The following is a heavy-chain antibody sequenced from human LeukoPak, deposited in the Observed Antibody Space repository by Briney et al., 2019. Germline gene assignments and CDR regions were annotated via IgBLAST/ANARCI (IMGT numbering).Heavy chain of an antibody. CDR1: GGSISNYY. CDR2: IYPTGNT. V-gene: IGHV4-4*07. CDR3: ARRAYYYKSSGYLMSGDAFDI. J-gene: IGHJ3*02. Sequence: SETLSLTCTVSGGSISNYYWTWIRQSAGRGVEGIGRIYPTGNTNYNPSLTSRVTMSVDTSKNQFSLELTSVTAADTAMYYCARRAYYYKSSGYLMSGDAFDIWGQGTMVTVSS. D-gene: IGHD3-22*01.